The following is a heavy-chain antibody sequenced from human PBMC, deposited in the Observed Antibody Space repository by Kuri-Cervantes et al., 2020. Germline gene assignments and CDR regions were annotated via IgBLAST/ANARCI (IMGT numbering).Heavy chain of an antibody. CDR2: IKQDGSEK. CDR1: GFTFSSYW. CDR3: ARDRGGYCSGGSCYGPEYFFDY. J-gene: IGHJ4*02. V-gene: IGHV3-7*01. D-gene: IGHD2-15*01. Sequence: GGSLRLSCAASGFTFSSYWMSWVRQAPGKGLEWVANIKQDGSEKYYVDSVKGRFTISRDNAKNSLYLQMNSLRAEDTAVCYCARDRGGYCSGGSCYGPEYFFDYWGQGALVTVSS.